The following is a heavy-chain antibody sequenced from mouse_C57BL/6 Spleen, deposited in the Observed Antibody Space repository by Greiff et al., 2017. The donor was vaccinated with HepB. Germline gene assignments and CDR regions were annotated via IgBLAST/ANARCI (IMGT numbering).Heavy chain of an antibody. CDR2: IYPGDGDT. V-gene: IGHV1-82*01. Sequence: QVQLQQSGPELVKPGASVKISCKASGYAFSSSWMNWVKQRPGKGLEWIGRIYPGDGDTNYNGKFKGKATLTADKSSSTAYMQLSSLTSEDSAVYFCANDGYAAMDYWGQGTSVTVSS. D-gene: IGHD2-3*01. CDR3: ANDGYAAMDY. J-gene: IGHJ4*01. CDR1: GYAFSSSW.